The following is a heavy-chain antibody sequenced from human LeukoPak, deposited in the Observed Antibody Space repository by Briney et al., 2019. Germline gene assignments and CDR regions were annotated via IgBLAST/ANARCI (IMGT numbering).Heavy chain of an antibody. CDR2: MNPNSGNT. J-gene: IGHJ6*02. D-gene: IGHD3-9*01. CDR1: GYTFTSYD. Sequence: ASVKVSCKASGYTFTSYDINCVRQATGQGLEWMGWMNPNSGNTGYAQKFQGRVTMTRNTSISTAYMELSSLRSEDTAVYYCARLDILTGYYTYYYYYGMDVWGQGTTVTVSS. V-gene: IGHV1-8*01. CDR3: ARLDILTGYYTYYYYYGMDV.